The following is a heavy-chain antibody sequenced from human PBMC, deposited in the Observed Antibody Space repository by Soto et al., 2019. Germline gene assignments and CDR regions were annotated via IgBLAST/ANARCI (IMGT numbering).Heavy chain of an antibody. D-gene: IGHD6-25*01. J-gene: IGHJ5*02. CDR3: ARDLGAAAAGSHENWFDP. CDR2: INPSGGST. CDR1: GYTFTSYY. Sequence: QVQLVQSGAEVKKPGASVKVSCKASGYTFTSYYMHWVRQAPGQGLEWMGIINPSGGSTSYAQKFQGRVTMTRDTSTSTVYMELSSLRSEDTAVYYCARDLGAAAAGSHENWFDPWGQGALVTVSS. V-gene: IGHV1-46*01.